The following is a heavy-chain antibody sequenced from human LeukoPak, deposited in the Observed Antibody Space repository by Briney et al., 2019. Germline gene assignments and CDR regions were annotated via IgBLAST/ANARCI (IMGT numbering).Heavy chain of an antibody. J-gene: IGHJ6*04. D-gene: IGHD2-8*01. CDR2: ISSSSSTR. CDR3: ARGSMGFDV. Sequence: GGSLSLSCAASGFTFSNYNMNWVRQAPGKGLECVSYISSSSSTRYYADSVKGRFTISRDNAKNSLYLQMNSLRAEDTAVYYCARGSMGFDVWGKGTTVTVSS. V-gene: IGHV3-48*04. CDR1: GFTFSNYN.